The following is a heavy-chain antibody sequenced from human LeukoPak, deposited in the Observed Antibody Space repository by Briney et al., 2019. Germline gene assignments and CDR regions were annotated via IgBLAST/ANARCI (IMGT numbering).Heavy chain of an antibody. J-gene: IGHJ4*02. V-gene: IGHV5-51*01. Sequence: GESLKISCKGSGYSFTSYWIGWVRQMPGKGLEWMEIIYPGDSDTRYSPYFQGQVTISADKSISTAYLQWSSLKASDTAMYYCARVGQVDIVATNHLWIGYFDYWGQGTLVTVSS. CDR2: IYPGDSDT. D-gene: IGHD5-12*01. CDR3: ARVGQVDIVATNHLWIGYFDY. CDR1: GYSFTSYW.